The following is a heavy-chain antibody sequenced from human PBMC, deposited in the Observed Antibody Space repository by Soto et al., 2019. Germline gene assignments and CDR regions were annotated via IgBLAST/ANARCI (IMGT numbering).Heavy chain of an antibody. Sequence: PGGSLRLSCAASGFTFSSYGMHWVRQAPGKGLEWVAVISYDGSNKYYADSVKGRFTISRDNSKNTLYLQMNSLRAEDTAVYYCAKDGLSGGCYVDYYYYYGMDVWGQGTTVTVSS. D-gene: IGHD2-15*01. V-gene: IGHV3-30*18. CDR3: AKDGLSGGCYVDYYYYYGMDV. CDR2: ISYDGSNK. J-gene: IGHJ6*02. CDR1: GFTFSSYG.